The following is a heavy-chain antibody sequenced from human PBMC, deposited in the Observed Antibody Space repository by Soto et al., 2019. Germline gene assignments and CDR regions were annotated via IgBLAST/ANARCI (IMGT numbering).Heavy chain of an antibody. D-gene: IGHD5-18*01. Sequence: LVQSWAEVQKPGSSVKVSCRAGRGSFSASGFSWVRQAPGQGLEWVGGFIPIFGTANYAQKFQDRVTMTADESTSTVYMELRSLRSEDTALYYCARSGYSYGPNMDWGQGTLVTVST. CDR2: FIPIFGTA. J-gene: IGHJ4*02. V-gene: IGHV1-69*01. CDR1: RGSFSASG. CDR3: ARSGYSYGPNMD.